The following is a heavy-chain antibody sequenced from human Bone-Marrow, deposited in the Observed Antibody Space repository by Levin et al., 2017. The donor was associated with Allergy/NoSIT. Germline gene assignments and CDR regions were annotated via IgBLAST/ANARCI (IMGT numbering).Heavy chain of an antibody. J-gene: IGHJ3*02. CDR3: ARGITIFGVVLAVNDAVDI. Sequence: SETLSLTCTVSGGSISSGIYFWSWIRHLPGKGLEWIGYVSYSGITFYNPSLKSRVTISVDTSKKLFSLNLSSVTAADTIVYYCARGITIFGVVLAVNDAVDIWGQGTMVTVSS. CDR1: GGSISSGIYF. V-gene: IGHV4-31*03. D-gene: IGHD3-3*01. CDR2: VSYSGIT.